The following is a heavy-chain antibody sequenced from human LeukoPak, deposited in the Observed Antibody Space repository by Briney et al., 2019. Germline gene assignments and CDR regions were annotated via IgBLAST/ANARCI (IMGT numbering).Heavy chain of an antibody. J-gene: IGHJ4*02. V-gene: IGHV3-49*04. D-gene: IGHD2-15*01. CDR2: IRSKAYGGTT. Sequence: GGSLRLSCTASGFTFGDYAVSWVRQAPGKGLEWVGFIRSKAYGGTTEYAASVKGRFTISRDDSKSIAYLQMNSLKTEDTAVYYCTRVWLLHYFDYWGQGTLVTVSS. CDR1: GFTFGDYA. CDR3: TRVWLLHYFDY.